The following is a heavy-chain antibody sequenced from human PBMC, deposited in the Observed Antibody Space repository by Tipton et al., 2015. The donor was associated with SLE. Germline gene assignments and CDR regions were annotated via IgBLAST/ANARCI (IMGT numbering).Heavy chain of an antibody. Sequence: GLVKPSETLSLTCTVSGDSMSTYYWNWIRQFPGKGLEWIGYFYYSGGANYNPSLKSRVTISLDKSKNHFSLRLSSVTAADTAIYYFVRQLGYSDPFAFDYWGQGTLVTVSS. CDR2: FYYSGGA. CDR3: VRQLGYSDPFAFDY. V-gene: IGHV4-59*08. J-gene: IGHJ4*02. D-gene: IGHD4-17*01. CDR1: GDSMSTYY.